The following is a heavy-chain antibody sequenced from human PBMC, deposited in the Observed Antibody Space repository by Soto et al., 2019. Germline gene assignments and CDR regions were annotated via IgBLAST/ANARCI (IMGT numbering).Heavy chain of an antibody. CDR2: VYYTGTT. V-gene: IGHV4-59*01. D-gene: IGHD4-17*01. Sequence: SETLSLTCTVSVGSISSYHWSWVRQPPGKGLEWIASVYYTGTTNYNPSLGSRVTISIDAPENQTSLKLTSVTAADTAFYYCARDTVLTGMFDLWGQGTLVTVSS. CDR3: ARDTVLTGMFDL. CDR1: VGSISSYH. J-gene: IGHJ5*02.